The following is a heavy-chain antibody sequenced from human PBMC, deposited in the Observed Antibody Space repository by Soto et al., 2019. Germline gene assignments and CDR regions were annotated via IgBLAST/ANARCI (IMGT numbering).Heavy chain of an antibody. CDR3: AGSYCSGGRCSAYAMDI. CDR1: GGSINNGNS. CDR2: IYYSGRT. Sequence: QVQLQESGPGLVKPSGTLSLTCAVSGGSINNGNSWSWVRQSPGRGLEWIGEIYYSGRTQYNPSLKSRISISVDNPKYQISLKLTSVTASDTARYYCAGSYCSGGRCSAYAMDIWGQGTTVIVSS. D-gene: IGHD2-15*01. J-gene: IGHJ6*02. V-gene: IGHV4-4*02.